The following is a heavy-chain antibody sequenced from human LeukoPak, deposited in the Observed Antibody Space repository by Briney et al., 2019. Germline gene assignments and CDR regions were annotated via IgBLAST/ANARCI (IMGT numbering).Heavy chain of an antibody. V-gene: IGHV3-66*01. Sequence: AGGSLRLSCAASGFTVSSSYMSWVRQAPGKGLEWGSVIYSGGSTYYADSVKGRFTISRDNSKNTLYLQMNSLRAEDTAVYYCARDQAVTTRSFDYWGQGTLVTVSS. CDR1: GFTVSSSY. J-gene: IGHJ4*02. CDR3: ARDQAVTTRSFDY. CDR2: IYSGGST. D-gene: IGHD4-17*01.